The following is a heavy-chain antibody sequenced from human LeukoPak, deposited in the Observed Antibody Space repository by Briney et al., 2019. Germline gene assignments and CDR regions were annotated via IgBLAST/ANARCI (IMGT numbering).Heavy chain of an antibody. J-gene: IGHJ4*02. CDR1: GFTFRSYG. CDR2: ISSSSSYI. Sequence: PGRSLRLSCAASGFTFRSYGMHWVRQAPGKGLEWVSSISSSSSYINYADSVKGRFTISRDNTKNSLYLQMNSLRAEDTAVYYCARVSSGWYGGFDYWGQGTLVTVSS. CDR3: ARVSSGWYGGFDY. D-gene: IGHD6-19*01. V-gene: IGHV3-21*01.